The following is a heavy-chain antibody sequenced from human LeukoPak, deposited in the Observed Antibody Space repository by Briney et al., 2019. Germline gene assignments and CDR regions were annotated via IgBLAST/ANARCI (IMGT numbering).Heavy chain of an antibody. Sequence: GGSLRLSCAASGFTFSSYGMHWVRQAPGKGLEWVAVIWYDGSNKYYADSVKGRFTISRDNSKNTLYLQMNSLRAEDTAVYYCAREYSSGWYSEYFQHWGQGTLVTVPS. CDR1: GFTFSSYG. D-gene: IGHD6-19*01. CDR3: AREYSSGWYSEYFQH. V-gene: IGHV3-33*01. CDR2: IWYDGSNK. J-gene: IGHJ1*01.